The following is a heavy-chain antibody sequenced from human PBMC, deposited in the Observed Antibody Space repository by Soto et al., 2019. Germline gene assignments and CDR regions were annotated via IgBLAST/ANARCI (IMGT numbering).Heavy chain of an antibody. Sequence: QVQLQESGPGLVKPSQTLTLTCTVSGGSISSGDYYWSWIRQPPGKGLEWIGYIYYSGTTYYNPSLKSRVTMSVDTSKNQFSLKLSSVTAADTAVYYCATGAGVAMVRGVVYPDSFDYWGQGTLVTVSS. CDR2: IYYSGTT. CDR3: ATGAGVAMVRGVVYPDSFDY. CDR1: GGSISSGDYY. D-gene: IGHD3-10*01. J-gene: IGHJ4*02. V-gene: IGHV4-30-4*01.